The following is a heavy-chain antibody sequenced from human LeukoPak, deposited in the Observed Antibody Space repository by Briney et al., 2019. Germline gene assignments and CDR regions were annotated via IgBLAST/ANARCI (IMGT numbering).Heavy chain of an antibody. J-gene: IGHJ6*02. D-gene: IGHD2-2*01. Sequence: GGSLRLSCAASGFTFSSYEMNWVRQAPGKGLEWVSYISSSGSTIYYADSVKGRFTISRDNAKNSLYLQMNSLRAEDTAVYYCARGGGYCSSTSCYYGMDVWGQGTTVTVSS. CDR2: ISSSGSTI. CDR3: ARGGGYCSSTSCYYGMDV. V-gene: IGHV3-48*03. CDR1: GFTFSSYE.